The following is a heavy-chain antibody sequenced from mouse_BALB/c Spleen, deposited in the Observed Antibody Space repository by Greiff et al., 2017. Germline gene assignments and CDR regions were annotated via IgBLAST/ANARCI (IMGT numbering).Heavy chain of an antibody. CDR3: ARGGYYDYGYAMDY. D-gene: IGHD2-4*01. V-gene: IGHV14-3*02. J-gene: IGHJ4*01. CDR1: GFNIKDTY. Sequence: VQLQQSGAELVKPGASVKLSCTASGFNIKDTYMHWVKQRPEQGLEWIGRIDPANGNTKYDPKFQGKATITADTSSNTAYLQLSSLTYEDTAVYYCARGGYYDYGYAMDYWGQGTSVTVSS. CDR2: IDPANGNT.